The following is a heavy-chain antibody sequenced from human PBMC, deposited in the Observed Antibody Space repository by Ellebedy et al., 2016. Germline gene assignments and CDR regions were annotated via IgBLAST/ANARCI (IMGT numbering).Heavy chain of an antibody. Sequence: GESLKISCKGSGYSFTSFCIAWVRQMPGKGLEWMGRIDPGDSYTNYNPSFQGHVTISADRSINTAYLQWSSLKASDTAMCYCVRHLKGGSYGGDYWGQGTLVTVSS. CDR2: IDPGDSYT. CDR1: GYSFTSFC. J-gene: IGHJ4*02. D-gene: IGHD4-23*01. V-gene: IGHV5-10-1*01. CDR3: VRHLKGGSYGGDY.